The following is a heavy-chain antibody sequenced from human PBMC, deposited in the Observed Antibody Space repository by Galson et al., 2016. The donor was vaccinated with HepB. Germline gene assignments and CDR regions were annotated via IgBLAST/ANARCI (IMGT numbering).Heavy chain of an antibody. Sequence: SVKVSCKVSGYTLSELSMHWVRQAPGKGLEWMGGFDPEDGETIYAQKFQGRVTMTEDTSTDTAYMGLSSLRSKDTAVYYCAEKRDYDFWSGYEKRGQGTLVTVSS. D-gene: IGHD3-3*01. CDR2: FDPEDGET. CDR1: GYTLSELS. J-gene: IGHJ4*02. CDR3: AEKRDYDFWSGYEK. V-gene: IGHV1-24*01.